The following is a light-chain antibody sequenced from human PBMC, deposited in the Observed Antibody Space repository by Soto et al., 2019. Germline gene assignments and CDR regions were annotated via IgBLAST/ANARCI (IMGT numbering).Light chain of an antibody. CDR2: DVS. Sequence: EVVLTQSPATLSLSPGERATLSCRASQSVDRYIAWYQQKPGQAPRLIIYDVSNSATGIPARFSGSGSGTDFTLTISSLEPEDFAVYYCQQRKHWPPLTFGQGTRLEIK. J-gene: IGKJ5*01. CDR3: QQRKHWPPLT. CDR1: QSVDRY. V-gene: IGKV3-11*01.